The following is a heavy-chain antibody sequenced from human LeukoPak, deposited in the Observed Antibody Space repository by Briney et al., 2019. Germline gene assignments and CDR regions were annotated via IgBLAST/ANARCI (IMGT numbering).Heavy chain of an antibody. CDR2: INHSGST. V-gene: IGHV4-34*01. CDR3: VTYYYGSSAPKRNY. J-gene: IGHJ4*02. Sequence: SETLSLTCAVYGGSFSGYYWSWIRQPPGKGLEWIGEINHSGSTNYNPSLKSRVTISVDTSKNQFSLKLSSVTAADTAVYYCVTYYYGSSAPKRNYWGQGILVTVSS. D-gene: IGHD3-22*01. CDR1: GGSFSGYY.